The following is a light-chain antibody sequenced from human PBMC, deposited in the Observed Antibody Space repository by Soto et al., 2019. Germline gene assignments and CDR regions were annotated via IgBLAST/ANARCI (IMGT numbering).Light chain of an antibody. J-gene: IGKJ5*01. V-gene: IGKV3-11*01. CDR2: DAS. Sequence: EFVLTQSPGTLSLSPGERATLSCRASQSVGSNYLAWYQQKPGQAPRLLIYDASNRATGVPARFSGSGSGTDFTLTISSLEPEDFAVYYCQQRSNWPPFGQGTRLEIK. CDR1: QSVGSNY. CDR3: QQRSNWPP.